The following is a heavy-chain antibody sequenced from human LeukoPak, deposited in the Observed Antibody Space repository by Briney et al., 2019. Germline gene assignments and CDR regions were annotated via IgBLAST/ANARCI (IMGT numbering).Heavy chain of an antibody. Sequence: SGPTLVKPTQTLTLTCTFSGFSLSTSGVGVGWIRQPPGKALEWLALIYWNDDKRYSPSLKSRLTITKDTSKNQVVLTMTNMDPVNTATCYCVHRVPAAATYYFDYWGQGTLVTVSS. D-gene: IGHD2-2*01. CDR3: VHRVPAAATYYFDY. CDR2: IYWNDDK. V-gene: IGHV2-5*01. CDR1: GFSLSTSGVG. J-gene: IGHJ4*02.